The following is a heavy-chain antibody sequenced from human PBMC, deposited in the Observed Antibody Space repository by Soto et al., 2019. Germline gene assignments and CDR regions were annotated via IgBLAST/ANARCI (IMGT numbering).Heavy chain of an antibody. CDR3: VRPDIPSRSSGYQYPFDF. D-gene: IGHD3-22*01. CDR2: IHPSDFDT. V-gene: IGHV5-51*01. J-gene: IGHJ4*02. CDR1: GYSFTSYW. Sequence: PGESLKISCKGSGYSFTSYWIGWVRQMPRKGLEWMGIIHPSDFDTRYSPSFQGQVTISADKSISTAYLRWSSLKASDTAIYYCVRPDIPSRSSGYQYPFDFWGQGTQVTVSS.